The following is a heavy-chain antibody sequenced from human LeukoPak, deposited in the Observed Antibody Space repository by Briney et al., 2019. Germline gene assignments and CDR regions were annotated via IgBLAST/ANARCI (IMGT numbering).Heavy chain of an antibody. D-gene: IGHD2-15*01. CDR2: ISSSGSTI. Sequence: GGSLRLSCAASGFTFSDYYMSWIRQAPGKVLEWVSYISSSGSTIYYADSVKGRFTISRDNAKNSLYLQMNSLRAEDTAVYYCASIYCSGGSCYSAPFDYWGQGTLVTVSS. CDR3: ASIYCSGGSCYSAPFDY. J-gene: IGHJ4*02. V-gene: IGHV3-11*04. CDR1: GFTFSDYY.